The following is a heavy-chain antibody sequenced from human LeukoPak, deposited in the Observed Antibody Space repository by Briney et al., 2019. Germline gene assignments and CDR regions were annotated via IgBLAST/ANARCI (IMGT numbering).Heavy chain of an antibody. D-gene: IGHD6-19*01. CDR2: IWNDGNNQ. J-gene: IGHJ4*02. CDR3: AKDVVAGTPNHLDQ. CDR1: GFTFSNYD. Sequence: RTGGSLRLSCAASGFTFSNYDMHWVRQAPGKGLDWVAVIWNDGNNQFYADSVKGRFTISRDNSKNTLFLHMNSLRAEDTAVYYCAKDVVAGTPNHLDQWGQGTLVTVSS. V-gene: IGHV3-33*06.